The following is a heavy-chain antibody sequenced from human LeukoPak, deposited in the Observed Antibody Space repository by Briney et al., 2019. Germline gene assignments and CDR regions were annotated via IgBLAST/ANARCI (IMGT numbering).Heavy chain of an antibody. D-gene: IGHD1-14*01. Sequence: PGGSLRLSCAASGFTFSNYAKSWVRQAPGKGLEWVSAISGGGRSTYYADSVKGRFTISRDNSKNTLYLQLNSLRAEDTAVYYCAKGPYGTFDYWGRGTLVTVSS. J-gene: IGHJ4*02. CDR1: GFTFSNYA. CDR2: ISGGGRST. V-gene: IGHV3-23*01. CDR3: AKGPYGTFDY.